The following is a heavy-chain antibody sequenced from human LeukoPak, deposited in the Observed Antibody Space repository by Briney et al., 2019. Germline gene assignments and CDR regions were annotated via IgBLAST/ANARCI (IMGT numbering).Heavy chain of an antibody. J-gene: IGHJ4*02. CDR2: ISAYNGNT. V-gene: IGHV1-18*01. CDR3: ARPRGYDFWSGYYTGKYYFDY. Sequence: ASVKVSCKASGYTFTSYGISWVRQAPGQGLEWMGWISAYNGNTNYAQKLQGRVTMTTDTSTSTAYMELRSLRSDDTAVYYCARPRGYDFWSGYYTGKYYFDYWGLRTLVTVSS. D-gene: IGHD3-3*01. CDR1: GYTFTSYG.